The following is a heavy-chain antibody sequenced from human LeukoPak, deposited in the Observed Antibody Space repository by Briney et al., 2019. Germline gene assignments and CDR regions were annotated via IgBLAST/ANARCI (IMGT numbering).Heavy chain of an antibody. J-gene: IGHJ4*02. V-gene: IGHV4-39*01. D-gene: IGHD3-22*01. Sequence: SETLSLTCTVSGGSISSSSYYWGRIRQPPGKGLEWIGSIYYSGSTYYNPSLKSRVTISVDTSKNQFSLKLSSVTAADTAVYYCARYTYYYDSSGYPGLWGQGTLVTVSS. CDR2: IYYSGST. CDR1: GGSISSSSYY. CDR3: ARYTYYYDSSGYPGL.